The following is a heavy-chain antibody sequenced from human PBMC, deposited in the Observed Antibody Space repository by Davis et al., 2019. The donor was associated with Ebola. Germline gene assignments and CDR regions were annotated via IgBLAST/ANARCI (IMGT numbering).Heavy chain of an antibody. D-gene: IGHD2-2*01. CDR2: IYHSGST. CDR1: GGSISSSNW. J-gene: IGHJ6*02. Sequence: SETLSLTCAVSGGSISSSNWWRWVRQPPGKGLEWIGEIYHSGSTNYNPSLKSRVTISVHKSKNQFSLKLSSVTAADTAVYYCARGGYCSSTSCYGYYYYGMDVWGQGTTVTVSS. CDR3: ARGGYCSSTSCYGYYYYGMDV. V-gene: IGHV4-4*02.